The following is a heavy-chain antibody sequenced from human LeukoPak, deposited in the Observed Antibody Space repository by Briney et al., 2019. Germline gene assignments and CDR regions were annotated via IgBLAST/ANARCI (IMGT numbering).Heavy chain of an antibody. CDR3: ATRITIFGVVIPFDP. J-gene: IGHJ5*02. CDR2: ISSSGSTI. V-gene: IGHV3-11*01. Sequence: PGGSLRLSCAASGFTFSDYYMSWIRQAPGKGLEWVSYISSSGSTIYYADSVKGRFTISRDNAKNSLYLQMNSLRAEDTAVYYCATRITIFGVVIPFDPWGQGTLVTVSS. D-gene: IGHD3-3*01. CDR1: GFTFSDYY.